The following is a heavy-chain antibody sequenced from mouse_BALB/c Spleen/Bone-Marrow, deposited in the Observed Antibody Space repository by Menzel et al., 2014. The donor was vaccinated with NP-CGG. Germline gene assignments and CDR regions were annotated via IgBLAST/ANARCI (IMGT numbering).Heavy chain of an antibody. J-gene: IGHJ4*01. D-gene: IGHD2-1*01. Sequence: QVQLQQSGAELVKPGASVKLSCKASGYTFTSYYMFWVKQRPGQGLEWIGGINPSNGANNFNEKFKSKATLTVDKSSSTAYMQLSSLTSEDSAVYYCSRGGNFDVVDYWGQGTSVTVSS. V-gene: IGHV1S81*02. CDR1: GYTFTSYY. CDR2: INPSNGAN. CDR3: SRGGNFDVVDY.